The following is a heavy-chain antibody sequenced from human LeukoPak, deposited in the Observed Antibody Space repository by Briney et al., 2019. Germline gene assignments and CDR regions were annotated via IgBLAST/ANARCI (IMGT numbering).Heavy chain of an antibody. CDR1: GFPFSSYW. CDR2: ISSIGGST. D-gene: IGHD6-19*01. Sequence: PGGSLRLSCVASGFPFSSYWMTWVRQAPGKGLEWVSFISSIGGSTYYADSVKGRFTISRDNSKNTLYLQMNSLRAEDTAVYYCARDASIAVAASPADYWGQGTLVTVSS. J-gene: IGHJ4*02. V-gene: IGHV3-23*01. CDR3: ARDASIAVAASPADY.